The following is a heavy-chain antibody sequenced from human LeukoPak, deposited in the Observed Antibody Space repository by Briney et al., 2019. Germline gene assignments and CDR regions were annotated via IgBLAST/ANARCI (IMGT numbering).Heavy chain of an antibody. J-gene: IGHJ4*02. V-gene: IGHV3-21*01. CDR2: ISSTGSYI. CDR3: ARDERIVVVIAPPDY. D-gene: IGHD2-21*01. Sequence: PGGSLRLSCAASGFNLNSYMLNWVRQAPGKGLEWVSSISSTGSYIYYADSVKGRFTISRDNAKNSLYLQMNSLRAEDTAVYYCARDERIVVVIAPPDYWGQGTLVTVSS. CDR1: GFNLNSYM.